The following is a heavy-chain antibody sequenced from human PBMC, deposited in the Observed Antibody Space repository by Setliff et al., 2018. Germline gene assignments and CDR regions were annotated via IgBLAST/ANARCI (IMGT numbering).Heavy chain of an antibody. Sequence: HPGWSLRLSCAASGFTFSNYRMHWVRQAPGKGLEWVAVIWHDGGNKYHADSVKGRFTISRDNSKNTLYLQMNSLRPEDTAVYYCARTCSGSGCYAGLESWGQGTPVTVSS. V-gene: IGHV3-33*08. CDR2: IWHDGGNK. J-gene: IGHJ4*02. CDR3: ARTCSGSGCYAGLES. CDR1: GFTFSNYR. D-gene: IGHD2-15*01.